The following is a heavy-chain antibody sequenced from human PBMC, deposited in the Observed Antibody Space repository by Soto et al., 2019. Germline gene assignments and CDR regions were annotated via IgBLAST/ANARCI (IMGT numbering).Heavy chain of an antibody. D-gene: IGHD2-2*01. V-gene: IGHV4-38-2*01. CDR3: ARVSYCSTTSCYSGDSYYFDY. J-gene: IGHJ4*02. CDR1: GYSISSGYY. CDR2: VYHSGNT. Sequence: SETLSLTCAVSGYSISSGYYWGWIRQPPGKGLEWIGSVYHSGNTFYNPSLKSRVIISIDTSRNQFSLKLSSVTAADTAIFYCARVSYCSTTSCYSGDSYYFDYWGRGTLVTVSS.